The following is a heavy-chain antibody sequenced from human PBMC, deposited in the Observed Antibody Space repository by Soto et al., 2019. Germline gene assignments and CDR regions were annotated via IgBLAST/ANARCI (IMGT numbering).Heavy chain of an antibody. CDR2: IYYSVST. V-gene: IGHV4-30-4*01. D-gene: IGHD2-2*01. CDR1: GGSISSGVYY. J-gene: IGHJ6*02. CDR3: ARGKGTAALDV. Sequence: SETLSLTCTVSGGSISSGVYYWHWIRQPPGKGLEWIGYIYYSVSTYYNPSLRSRLTISVDTSKNQFSLKLSSVTAADTAVYYCARGKGTAALDVWGQGTTVTVSS.